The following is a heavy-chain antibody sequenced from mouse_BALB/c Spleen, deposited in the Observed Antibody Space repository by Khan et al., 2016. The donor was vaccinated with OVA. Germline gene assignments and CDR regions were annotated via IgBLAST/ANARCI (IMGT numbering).Heavy chain of an antibody. D-gene: IGHD1-1*01. CDR3: ARIYGGDFDY. CDR2: ISYSGNT. CDR1: GYSITSDYA. J-gene: IGHJ2*01. V-gene: IGHV3-2*02. Sequence: VQLKESGPGLVKPSQSLSLTCTVTGYSITSDYAWNWLRQFPGNKLEWMGYISYSGNTKSNPSLKSRISITRDTSKNPFFLQLNSVTTEDTATYYCARIYGGDFDYWGQGTTLTVSS.